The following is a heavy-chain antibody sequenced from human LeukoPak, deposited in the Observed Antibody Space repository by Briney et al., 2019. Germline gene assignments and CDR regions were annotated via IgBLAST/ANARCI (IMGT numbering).Heavy chain of an antibody. CDR2: INPNCGGT. D-gene: IGHD3-22*01. J-gene: IGHJ4*02. CDR1: GYTFTGYY. CDR3: ARADSRLYYFDY. V-gene: IGHV1-2*04. Sequence: ASVKVSCKASGYTFTGYYMHWVRQAPGQGLEWMGWINPNCGGTNYAQKFQGWVTMTRDTSISTAYMELSRLRSDDTAVYYCARADSRLYYFDYWGQGTLVTVSS.